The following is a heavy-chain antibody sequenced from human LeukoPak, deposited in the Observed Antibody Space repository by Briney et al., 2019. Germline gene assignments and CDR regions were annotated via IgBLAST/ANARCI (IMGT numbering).Heavy chain of an antibody. J-gene: IGHJ3*02. CDR1: GGSISSYY. Sequence: SETLSLTCTVSGGSISSYYWSWIRQPPGKGLEWIGYIYYSGSPSYNPSLKSRVTISVDTSKNQFSLKLSSVTAADTAVYYCARGGYRDAFDIWGQGTMVTVSS. CDR3: ARGGYRDAFDI. V-gene: IGHV4-59*08. D-gene: IGHD5-18*01. CDR2: IYYSGSP.